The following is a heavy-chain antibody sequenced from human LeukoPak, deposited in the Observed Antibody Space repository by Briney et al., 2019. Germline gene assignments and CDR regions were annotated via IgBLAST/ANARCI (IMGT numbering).Heavy chain of an antibody. Sequence: GASVKVSCKASGYTFTSYDINWVRQATGQGLEWMGWMNPNSGNTGYAQKFQGRVTMTRNTSISTVYMELSSLRSEDTAVYYCALSGDGGDCYDYWGQGTLVTVSS. J-gene: IGHJ4*02. CDR1: GYTFTSYD. CDR3: ALSGDGGDCYDY. V-gene: IGHV1-8*01. CDR2: MNPNSGNT. D-gene: IGHD4-23*01.